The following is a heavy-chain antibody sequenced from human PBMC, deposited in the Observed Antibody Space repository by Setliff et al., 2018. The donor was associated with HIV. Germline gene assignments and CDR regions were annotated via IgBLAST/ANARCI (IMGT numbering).Heavy chain of an antibody. Sequence: ASVKVSCKASGDTNPSDAISWVRQAPGQGLEWMGWISGYNGNTKYAQNMQGRVTMTTDTSTTTAYMELRSLRSDDTAVYYCATITVAGTGAFDIWGQGTMVTASS. CDR1: GDTNPSDA. V-gene: IGHV1-18*01. J-gene: IGHJ3*02. CDR2: ISGYNGNT. D-gene: IGHD6-19*01. CDR3: ATITVAGTGAFDI.